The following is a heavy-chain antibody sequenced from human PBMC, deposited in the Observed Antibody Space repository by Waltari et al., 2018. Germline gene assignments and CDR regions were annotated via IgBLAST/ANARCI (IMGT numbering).Heavy chain of an antibody. Sequence: EVQLLESGGGLVQPGGSLRLSCEASGFKFSSYGMSWVRQAPGKGLEWVSVISDSVGTKYYADSVKGRFTISRDNSKNTLQMQMNSLTAEDTAVYYCVKGALSAKKFDGWGQGILVTVSS. D-gene: IGHD6-19*01. J-gene: IGHJ4*02. V-gene: IGHV3-23*01. CDR1: GFKFSSYG. CDR3: VKGALSAKKFDG. CDR2: ISDSVGTK.